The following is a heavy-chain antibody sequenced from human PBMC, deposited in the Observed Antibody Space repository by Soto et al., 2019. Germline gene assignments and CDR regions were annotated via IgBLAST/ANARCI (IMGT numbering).Heavy chain of an antibody. CDR2: ISAHNGNT. CDR3: ARVLPPFDP. J-gene: IGHJ5*02. CDR1: GYTFTSYG. V-gene: IGHV1-18*01. Sequence: QVQLVQSGAEVKKPGASVKVSCKASGYTFTSYGISWVRQAPGQGLEWMGWISAHNGNTNYAQKLQGRVTMTTDTSTRAAYMQLRSLTSGDTAVYYCARVLPPFDPWGQGTLVSVSS.